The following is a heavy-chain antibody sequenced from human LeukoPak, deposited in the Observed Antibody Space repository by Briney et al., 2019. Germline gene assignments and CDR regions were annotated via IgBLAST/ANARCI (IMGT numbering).Heavy chain of an antibody. CDR2: IHHSGST. CDR1: GYSTSSGYY. D-gene: IGHD1-26*01. CDR3: ARVSPQWELDAFDI. Sequence: SETLSLTCSVSGYSTSSGYYWGWIRQPPGKGLESIGSIHHSGSTYYNPSLKSRVTISVDTSKNHFSMQLSSVTAADTAIYYCARVSPQWELDAFDIWGQGTMVTVSS. J-gene: IGHJ3*02. V-gene: IGHV4-38-2*02.